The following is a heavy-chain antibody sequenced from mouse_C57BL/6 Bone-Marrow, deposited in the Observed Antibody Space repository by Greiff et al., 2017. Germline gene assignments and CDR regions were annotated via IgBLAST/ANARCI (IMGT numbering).Heavy chain of an antibody. Sequence: VQLQQSGAELVKPGASVKLSCKASGYTFTNYWLHWVKQRPGQGLGWIGMMHPNGGSPDYNEKFKSEATLSVDKASRTAYMELSSLTSEDAAGYDCARSYDDEDYTMDYWRQGTSVNGSS. CDR3: ARSYDDEDYTMDY. CDR2: MHPNGGSP. CDR1: GYTFTNYW. D-gene: IGHD2-4*01. V-gene: IGHV1-64*01. J-gene: IGHJ4*01.